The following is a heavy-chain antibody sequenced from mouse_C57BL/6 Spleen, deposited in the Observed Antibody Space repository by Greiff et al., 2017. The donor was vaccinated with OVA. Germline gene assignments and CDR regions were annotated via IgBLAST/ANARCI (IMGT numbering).Heavy chain of an antibody. CDR3: ARTDYGSSYGYYFDY. V-gene: IGHV1-55*01. CDR1: GYTFTSYW. Sequence: VQLQQPGAELEKPGASVKMSCKASGYTFTSYWITWVKQRPGQGLEWIGDIYPGSGSTNYNEKFKSKATLTVDTSSSTAYMQLSSLTSEDSAVYYCARTDYGSSYGYYFDYWGQGTTLTVSS. D-gene: IGHD1-1*01. CDR2: IYPGSGST. J-gene: IGHJ2*01.